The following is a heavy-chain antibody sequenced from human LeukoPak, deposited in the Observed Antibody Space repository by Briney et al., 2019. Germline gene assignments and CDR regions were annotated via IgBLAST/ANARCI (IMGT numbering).Heavy chain of an antibody. D-gene: IGHD3-22*01. CDR2: INPNSGGT. CDR3: ARAPTYYYDSSGYYTDY. J-gene: IGHJ4*02. Sequence: GAAVKVSCKASGYTFTGYYMHWVRQAPGQGLEWMGWINPNSGGTNYAQKFQGRVTMTRDTSISTAYMELSRLRSDDTAVYYCARAPTYYYDSSGYYTDYWGQGTLVTVSS. CDR1: GYTFTGYY. V-gene: IGHV1-2*02.